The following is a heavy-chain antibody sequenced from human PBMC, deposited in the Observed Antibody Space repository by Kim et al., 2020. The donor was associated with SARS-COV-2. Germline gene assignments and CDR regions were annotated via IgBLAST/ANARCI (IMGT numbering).Heavy chain of an antibody. CDR3: ARAYGSGYYQGYYHGLDV. V-gene: IGHV4-31*02. Sequence: SRLTISVDTSKNQFSLKLSSVTAADTAVYYCARAYGSGYYQGYYHGLDVWGPGTTVTVSS. D-gene: IGHD3-22*01. J-gene: IGHJ6*02.